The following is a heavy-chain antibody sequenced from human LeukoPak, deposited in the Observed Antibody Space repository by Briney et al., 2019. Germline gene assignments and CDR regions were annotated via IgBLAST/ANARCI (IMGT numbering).Heavy chain of an antibody. CDR2: IIHSGST. J-gene: IGHJ3*02. V-gene: IGHV4-34*12. CDR1: GGSFSGYY. D-gene: IGHD2-2*01. CDR3: ARDRCSSTSCRHDAFDI. Sequence: SETLSLTCAVYGGSFSGYYWSWIRQPPGKGLEWIGEIIHSGSTNYNPSLKSRVTISVDTSKNQFSLKLSSVTAADTAVYYCARDRCSSTSCRHDAFDIWGQGTMVTVSS.